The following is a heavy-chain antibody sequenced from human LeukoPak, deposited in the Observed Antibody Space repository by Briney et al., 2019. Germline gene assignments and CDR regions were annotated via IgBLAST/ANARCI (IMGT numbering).Heavy chain of an antibody. J-gene: IGHJ4*02. D-gene: IGHD5-24*01. V-gene: IGHV4-59*12. CDR3: ARGGRDGYTLYPLDY. Sequence: SQTLSLTCTVSGGSISSYYWSWIRQPPGKGLERLGYISYSGSTKDNPSLKRRVTISEDTSKNQLSLKLRSVAAADTAVYYCARGGRDGYTLYPLDYWGQGTLVTVSS. CDR1: GGSISSYY. CDR2: ISYSGST.